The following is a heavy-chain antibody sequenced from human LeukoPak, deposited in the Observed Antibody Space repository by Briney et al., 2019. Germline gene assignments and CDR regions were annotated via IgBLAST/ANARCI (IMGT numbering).Heavy chain of an antibody. CDR2: INAGNGNT. Sequence: ASVKVSCKASGYTFTSYAMHWVRQAPGQRLEWMGWINAGNGNTKYSQKFQGRVTITTDESTSTAYMELSSLRSEDTAVYYCARVSRREYQASFDCWGQGTLVTVSS. V-gene: IGHV1-3*01. CDR1: GYTFTSYA. J-gene: IGHJ4*02. CDR3: ARVSRREYQASFDC. D-gene: IGHD2-2*01.